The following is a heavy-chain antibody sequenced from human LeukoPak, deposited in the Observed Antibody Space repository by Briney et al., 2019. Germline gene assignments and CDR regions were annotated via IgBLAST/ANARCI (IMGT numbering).Heavy chain of an antibody. Sequence: GASVKVYCKASGYTFTGYYMHWVRQAPGQGLEWMGWINPNSGGTNYAQKFQGRVTMTRDTSISTAYMELSRLRSDDTAVYYCARAVLRYFDWLSPNDYWGQGTLVPVSS. CDR1: GYTFTGYY. J-gene: IGHJ4*02. V-gene: IGHV1-2*02. CDR3: ARAVLRYFDWLSPNDY. CDR2: INPNSGGT. D-gene: IGHD3-9*01.